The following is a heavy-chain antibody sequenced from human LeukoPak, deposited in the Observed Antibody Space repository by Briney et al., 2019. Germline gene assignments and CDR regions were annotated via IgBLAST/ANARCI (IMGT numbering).Heavy chain of an antibody. J-gene: IGHJ6*02. CDR3: ARTPGYSSGWYGYYYGMDV. D-gene: IGHD6-19*01. CDR2: INHSGST. V-gene: IGHV4-34*01. CDR1: GGSFSGYY. Sequence: SETLSLTCAVYGGSFSGYYWSWIRRPPGKGLEWIGEINHSGSTNYNPSLKSRVTISVDTSKNQFSLKLSSVTAADTAVYYCARTPGYSSGWYGYYYGMDVWGQGTTVTVSS.